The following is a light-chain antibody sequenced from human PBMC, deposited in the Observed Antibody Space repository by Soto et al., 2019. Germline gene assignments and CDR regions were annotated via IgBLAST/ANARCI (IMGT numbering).Light chain of an antibody. CDR3: AAWDDSLNGYV. CDR1: SSNIGSNT. V-gene: IGLV1-44*01. CDR2: SNN. J-gene: IGLJ1*01. Sequence: QAVLTQPPSASGAPRPRGTISFSGSSSNIGSNTVNWYQQLPGTAPKLLIYSNNQRPSGVPDRFSGSKSDTSASLAISGLQSEDEADYYCAAWDDSLNGYVFGTGTKVTVL.